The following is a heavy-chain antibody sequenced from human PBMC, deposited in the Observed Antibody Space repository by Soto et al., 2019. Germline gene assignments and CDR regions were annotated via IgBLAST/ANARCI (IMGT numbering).Heavy chain of an antibody. CDR1: GFTFSNYW. J-gene: IGHJ4*02. CDR2: IKQDGTEK. Sequence: EVQLVESGGGLVQPGGSLRLSLAASGFTFSNYWMSWVRQAPGKGLEWVANIKQDGTEKNYVDSVRGRFTISRDNAKNSLDLQMNSLTAEDTAVYYCASVAIWGQGTLVTVSS. CDR3: ASVAI. V-gene: IGHV3-7*01. D-gene: IGHD5-12*01.